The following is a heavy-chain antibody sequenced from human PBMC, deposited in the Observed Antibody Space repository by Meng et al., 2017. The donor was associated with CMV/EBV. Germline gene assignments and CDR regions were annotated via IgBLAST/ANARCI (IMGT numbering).Heavy chain of an antibody. CDR1: GFTFSGSA. D-gene: IGHD6-19*01. CDR3: TVRIAVAGTIDY. V-gene: IGHV3-73*01. J-gene: IGHJ4*02. Sequence: GESLKISCAASGFTFSGSAMHWVRQASGQGLEWVGRIRSKANSYATAYAASVKGRFTISRDDSKNTAYLQMNSLKTEDTAVYYCTVRIAVAGTIDYWGQGTLVTVSS. CDR2: IRSKANSYAT.